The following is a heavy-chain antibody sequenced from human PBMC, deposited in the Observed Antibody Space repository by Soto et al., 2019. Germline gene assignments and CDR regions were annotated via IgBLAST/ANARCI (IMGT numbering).Heavy chain of an antibody. CDR2: IWYDGSNK. CDR1: GLNFISYG. J-gene: IGHJ6*03. D-gene: IGHD4-17*01. V-gene: IGHV3-33*01. CDR3: ARESPHDYGDSKGMDV. Sequence: PGGSHRHSSTASGLNFISYGMHWVRQATGKGLEWVAVIWYDGSNKYYADSVKGRFTISRDNSKNTLYLQMNSLRAEDTAVYYCARESPHDYGDSKGMDVWGKGTTVTVSS.